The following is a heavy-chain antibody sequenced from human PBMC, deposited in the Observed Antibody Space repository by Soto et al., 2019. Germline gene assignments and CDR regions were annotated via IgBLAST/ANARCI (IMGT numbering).Heavy chain of an antibody. Sequence: GGSLRLSCAASGFTFSSYGMHWVRQAPGKGLEWVAVIWYDGSNKYYADSVKGRFTISRDNSKNTLYLQMNSLRAEDTAVYYCARDRSSSWYGYCGMDVWGQGTTVTVSS. CDR1: GFTFSSYG. CDR2: IWYDGSNK. V-gene: IGHV3-33*01. D-gene: IGHD6-13*01. CDR3: ARDRSSSWYGYCGMDV. J-gene: IGHJ6*02.